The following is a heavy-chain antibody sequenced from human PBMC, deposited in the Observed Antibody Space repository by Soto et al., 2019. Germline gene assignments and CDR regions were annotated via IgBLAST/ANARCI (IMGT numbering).Heavy chain of an antibody. D-gene: IGHD6-13*01. CDR3: ARQAGYSSRGRFDY. CDR2: INAGNGNT. V-gene: IGHV1-3*01. Sequence: QVQLVQSGAEVKKPGASVKFSCKASGYTFTSYAMHWVRQAPGQRLEWMGWINAGNGNTKYSQKFQGRVTITRDTSASTAYMELSSLRSEDTAVYYCARQAGYSSRGRFDYWGQGTLVTVSS. J-gene: IGHJ4*02. CDR1: GYTFTSYA.